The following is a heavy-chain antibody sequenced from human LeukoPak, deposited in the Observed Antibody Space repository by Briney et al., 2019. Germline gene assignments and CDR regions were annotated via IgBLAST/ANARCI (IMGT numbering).Heavy chain of an antibody. Sequence: ASVKVSCKASGYTFTSYYMHWVRQAPGQGLEWMGIINPSGGSTSYAQKFQGRVTMSRDTSTSTVYMELSRLRSEDTAVYYCARVSIAVAGTRSSGYFQHWGQGTLVTVSS. CDR2: INPSGGST. CDR1: GYTFTSYY. J-gene: IGHJ1*01. V-gene: IGHV1-46*01. CDR3: ARVSIAVAGTRSSGYFQH. D-gene: IGHD6-19*01.